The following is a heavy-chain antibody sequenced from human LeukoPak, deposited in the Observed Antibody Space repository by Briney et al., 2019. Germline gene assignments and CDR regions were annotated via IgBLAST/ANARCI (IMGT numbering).Heavy chain of an antibody. CDR2: IYYSGST. J-gene: IGHJ4*02. D-gene: IGHD3-22*01. V-gene: IGHV4-39*01. CDR1: GGSISSYY. CDR3: ASLFDFYDSSDYGNDY. Sequence: SETLSLTCTVSGGSISSYYWGWIRQPPGKGLEWIGSIYYSGSTYYNPSLKSRVTISVDTSKNQFSLKLSSVTAADTAVYYCASLFDFYDSSDYGNDYWGQGTLVTVSS.